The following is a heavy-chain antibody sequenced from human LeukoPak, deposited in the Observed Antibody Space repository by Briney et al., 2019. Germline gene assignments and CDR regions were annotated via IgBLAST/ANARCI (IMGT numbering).Heavy chain of an antibody. CDR3: ARVDRDAEEDFDY. J-gene: IGHJ4*02. V-gene: IGHV1-69*04. CDR2: IIPILDVA. CDR1: GGTFSTNA. D-gene: IGHD5-24*01. Sequence: SVKVSCKSSGGTFSTNAIIWVRQAPGQGLEWMGRIIPILDVANYAQKFQGRVTIAADESTSTAYLELSTLRSEDTAVYYCARVDRDAEEDFDYWGQGTLVTVSS.